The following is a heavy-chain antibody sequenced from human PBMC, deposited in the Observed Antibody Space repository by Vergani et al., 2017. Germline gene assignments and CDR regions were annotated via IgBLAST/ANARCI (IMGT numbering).Heavy chain of an antibody. CDR3: ARDPARNWGENPGPFDY. CDR2: VSPYNGNT. CDR1: GYSFINYG. V-gene: IGHV1-18*01. D-gene: IGHD7-27*01. Sequence: QSQLVQSGDEVKKPGASVKVSCKTSGYSFINYGISWVRQAPGQGLEWLGWVSPYNGNTNYGQKLQGRVTMTTDTSTSTAYMELRSLRSDDTAVYYCARDPARNWGENPGPFDYWGQGTLVTVSS. J-gene: IGHJ4*02.